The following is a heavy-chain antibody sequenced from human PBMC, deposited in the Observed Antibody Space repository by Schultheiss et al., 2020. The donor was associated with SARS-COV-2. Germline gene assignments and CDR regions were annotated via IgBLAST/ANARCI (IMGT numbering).Heavy chain of an antibody. Sequence: SETLSLTCAVYGGSFSGYYWGWIRQPPGKGLEWIGEINHSGSTNYNPSLKSRVTISVDTSKNQFSLKLSSVTAADTAVYYCARGPARGAYYYYYYMDVWGKGTTVTVSS. CDR2: INHSGST. CDR3: ARGPARGAYYYYYYMDV. J-gene: IGHJ6*03. D-gene: IGHD2-2*01. V-gene: IGHV4-34*01. CDR1: GGSFSGYY.